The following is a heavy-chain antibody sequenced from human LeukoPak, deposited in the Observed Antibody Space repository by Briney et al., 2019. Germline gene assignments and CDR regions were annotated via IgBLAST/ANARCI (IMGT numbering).Heavy chain of an antibody. J-gene: IGHJ6*02. Sequence: GGSLRLSCAASGFTFSSYAMSWVRQAPGKGLEWVSAISGSGGSTYYADSVKGRFTISRDNSKNTLYLQMNSLRAEDTAVYYCARELAVARDYYYYGMDVWGQGTTVTVSS. CDR2: ISGSGGST. CDR1: GFTFSSYA. V-gene: IGHV3-23*01. D-gene: IGHD6-19*01. CDR3: ARELAVARDYYYYGMDV.